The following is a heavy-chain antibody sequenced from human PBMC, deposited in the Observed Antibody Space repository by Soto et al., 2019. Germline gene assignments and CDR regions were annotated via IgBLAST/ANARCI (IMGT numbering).Heavy chain of an antibody. J-gene: IGHJ6*02. Sequence: GGSLRLSCAASGFTFSSYGMHWVRQAPGKGLEWVAVIWYDGSNKYYADSVKGRFTISRDNSKNTPYLQMNSLRAEDTAVYYCARVGRVYGMDVWGQGTTVTVSS. CDR2: IWYDGSNK. V-gene: IGHV3-33*01. CDR3: ARVGRVYGMDV. CDR1: GFTFSSYG.